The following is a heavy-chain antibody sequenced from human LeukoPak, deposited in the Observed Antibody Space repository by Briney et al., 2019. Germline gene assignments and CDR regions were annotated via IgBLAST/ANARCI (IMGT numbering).Heavy chain of an antibody. V-gene: IGHV4-34*01. CDR3: ARAGGVVHPFDI. J-gene: IGHJ3*02. CDR2: INHSGST. Sequence: SETLSPTCAVYGGSFSGYYWSWIRQPPGKGLEWIGEINHSGSTNYNPSLKSRVTISVDASKNQFSLKLSSVTAADTAVYYCARAGGVVHPFDIWGRGTMVTVSS. D-gene: IGHD2-8*01. CDR1: GGSFSGYY.